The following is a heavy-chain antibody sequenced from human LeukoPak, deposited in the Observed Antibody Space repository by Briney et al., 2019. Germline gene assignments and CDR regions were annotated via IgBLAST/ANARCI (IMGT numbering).Heavy chain of an antibody. CDR1: GFSFSSYD. D-gene: IGHD4-17*01. Sequence: GGSLRLSCAASGFSFSSYDMHWVRQGTGKGLEWVSAITSAGDTYYAGSVKGRFSISRENGKNSLYLQMNSLRAEDTAVYYCARTHMTTVTPGSGFDYWGQGTLVTVSS. V-gene: IGHV3-13*01. CDR2: ITSAGDT. J-gene: IGHJ4*02. CDR3: ARTHMTTVTPGSGFDY.